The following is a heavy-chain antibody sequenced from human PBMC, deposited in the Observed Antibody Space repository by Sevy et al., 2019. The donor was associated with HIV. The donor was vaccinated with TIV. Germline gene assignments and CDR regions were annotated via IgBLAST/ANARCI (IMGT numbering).Heavy chain of an antibody. CDR1: GFTFSSYA. D-gene: IGHD6-6*01. V-gene: IGHV3-23*01. CDR3: AKDPPEYSSSSGADAFDI. J-gene: IGHJ3*02. Sequence: GGSLRLSCAASGFTFSSYAMSWVRQAPGKGLEWVSAISGSGGSTYYADSVKGRFTISRDNSKNTLYLQRNSLRAEDTAVYYCAKDPPEYSSSSGADAFDIWGQGTMVTVSS. CDR2: ISGSGGST.